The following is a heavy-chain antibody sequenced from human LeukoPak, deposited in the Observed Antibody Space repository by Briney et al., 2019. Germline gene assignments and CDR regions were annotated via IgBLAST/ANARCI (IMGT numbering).Heavy chain of an antibody. V-gene: IGHV3-74*01. J-gene: IGHJ6*03. Sequence: AGGSLRLSCTASELTLSSYWMHWVRQAPGKGLVWVSRTNPDGSSANYADSVKGRFTVSRDNAKNTLYLQMNSLRAEDTSVYYCVRDRLGNYYYYMDVWGKGTTVTVSS. CDR3: VRDRLGNYYYYMDV. CDR2: TNPDGSSA. CDR1: ELTLSSYW. D-gene: IGHD3-10*01.